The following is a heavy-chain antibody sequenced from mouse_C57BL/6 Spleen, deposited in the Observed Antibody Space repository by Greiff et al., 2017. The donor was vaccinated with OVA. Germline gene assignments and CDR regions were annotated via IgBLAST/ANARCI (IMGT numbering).Heavy chain of an antibody. Sequence: QVQLKQPGAELVKPGASVKLSCKASGYTFTSYWMHWVKQRPGRGLEWIGRIDPNSGGTKYNEKFKSKATLTVDKPSSTAYMQLSSLTSEDSAVYYCARAVNWDGDFDVWGTGTTVTVSS. CDR1: GYTFTSYW. CDR2: IDPNSGGT. CDR3: ARAVNWDGDFDV. D-gene: IGHD4-1*01. V-gene: IGHV1-72*01. J-gene: IGHJ1*03.